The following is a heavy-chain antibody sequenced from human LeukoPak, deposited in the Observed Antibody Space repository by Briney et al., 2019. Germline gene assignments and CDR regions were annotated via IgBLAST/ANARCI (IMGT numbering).Heavy chain of an antibody. D-gene: IGHD2-2*01. CDR2: IYPGDSDT. CDR3: ARLASGNTNSPLEH. CDR1: GYIFSTYW. Sequence: GESLKISCKGSGYIFSTYWIGWVRQMPGKGLEWMGIIYPGDSDTGYSPSFQGQVTISADKSISAAYLQWSSLKASDTAMYYCARLASGNTNSPLEHWGQGTLVTVSS. V-gene: IGHV5-51*01. J-gene: IGHJ1*01.